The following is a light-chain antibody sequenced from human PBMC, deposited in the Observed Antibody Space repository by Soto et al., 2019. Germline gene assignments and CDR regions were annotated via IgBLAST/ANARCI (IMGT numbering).Light chain of an antibody. Sequence: DIEMTQSPSTLSASVEDRVTITCRASQSISCWLAWYQQKPWKAPKLLIYAASSLESGVPSSFSGSGSRTEFPLTSSRLQPDDFATYYRQQYNSYPWTFGQGNKVEIK. V-gene: IGKV1-5*01. J-gene: IGKJ1*01. CDR3: QQYNSYPWT. CDR1: QSISCW. CDR2: AAS.